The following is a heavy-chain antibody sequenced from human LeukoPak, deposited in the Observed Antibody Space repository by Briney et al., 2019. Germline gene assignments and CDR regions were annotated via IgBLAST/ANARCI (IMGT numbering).Heavy chain of an antibody. Sequence: SETLSLTCTVSGGSISSYYWSWTRQPPGKGLEWIGYIYYSGSTNYNPSLKSRVTISVDTSKNQFSLKLSSVTAADTAVYYCARGRGYFDWSPFDYWGQGTLVTVSS. V-gene: IGHV4-59*01. J-gene: IGHJ4*02. D-gene: IGHD3-9*01. CDR3: ARGRGYFDWSPFDY. CDR2: IYYSGST. CDR1: GGSISSYY.